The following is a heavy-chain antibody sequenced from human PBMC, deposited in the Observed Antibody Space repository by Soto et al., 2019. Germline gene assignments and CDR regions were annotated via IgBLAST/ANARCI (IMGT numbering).Heavy chain of an antibody. Sequence: SETLFLTCAVYGGSFSGYYWSWIRQPPGKGLELIGYVFYSGSTSYSPSLKSRVTISLDTSKNRFSLKLNSVTAADTAVYYCVRAGSGYSFDYWGQGTLVTVSS. D-gene: IGHD3-9*01. CDR1: GGSFSGYY. J-gene: IGHJ4*02. V-gene: IGHV4-59*01. CDR2: VFYSGST. CDR3: VRAGSGYSFDY.